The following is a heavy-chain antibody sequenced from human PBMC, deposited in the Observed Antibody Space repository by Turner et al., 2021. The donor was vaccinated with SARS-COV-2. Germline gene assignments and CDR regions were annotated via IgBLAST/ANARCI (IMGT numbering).Heavy chain of an antibody. D-gene: IGHD3-10*01. V-gene: IGHV4-39*01. CDR2: IYYSGST. J-gene: IGHJ6*02. Sequence: QLQLQESGPGLVKPSETLSLPCTVSGGPISCSSYYWGWIRPPPGKGLEWLGSIYYSGSTYYNPSLKSRVTISVDTSKNQFSLKLSSVTAADTAVYYCARLPVGYYGSGSYYHYGMDVWGQGTTVTVSS. CDR3: ARLPVGYYGSGSYYHYGMDV. CDR1: GGPISCSSYY.